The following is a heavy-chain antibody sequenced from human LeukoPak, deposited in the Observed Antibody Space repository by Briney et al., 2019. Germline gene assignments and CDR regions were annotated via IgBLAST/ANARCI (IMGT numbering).Heavy chain of an antibody. V-gene: IGHV3-30*19. D-gene: IGHD6-13*01. CDR2: TSYDGRNK. CDR3: ARPRGGDIAAALGY. J-gene: IGHJ4*02. CDR1: GFTFSSYA. Sequence: PGGSLRLSCAASGFTFSSYAMHWVRQAPGKGLEWVAVTSYDGRNKYYADSVKGRFTISRDNSKNTLYLQVDGLRAEDTAVYYCARPRGGDIAAALGYWGQGTLVTVSS.